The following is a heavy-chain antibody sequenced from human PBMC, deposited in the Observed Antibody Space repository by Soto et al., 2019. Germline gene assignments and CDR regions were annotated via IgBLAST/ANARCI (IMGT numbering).Heavy chain of an antibody. J-gene: IGHJ4*02. Sequence: QVQLVQSGAEVKKHGASVKVSCKASGYTFTSYAISWVRQAPGQGPEWMGWTSAYNGNTMYAQKFQASVTMTTVSSISTAYMELRSLTSDATAVYSWAIDSPPVDYWGQGTLVTVSS. CDR2: TSAYNGNT. V-gene: IGHV1-18*01. CDR3: AIDSPPVDY. CDR1: GYTFTSYA.